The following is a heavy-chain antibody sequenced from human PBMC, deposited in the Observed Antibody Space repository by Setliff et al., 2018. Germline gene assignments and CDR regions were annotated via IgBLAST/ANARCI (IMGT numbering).Heavy chain of an antibody. D-gene: IGHD3-22*01. CDR1: GVTIGGNNYYY. Sequence: PSETLSLTCSLSGVTIGGNNYYYWGWIRQPPGKGQEWIANFHYSGVTHYNPSLKSRVTISLDTSKSQFSLQVSSVTAADTAVYYCARWDNSYNSGCCHWGQGTLVTVSS. CDR2: FHYSGVT. CDR3: ARWDNSYNSGCCH. J-gene: IGHJ4*02. V-gene: IGHV4-39*07.